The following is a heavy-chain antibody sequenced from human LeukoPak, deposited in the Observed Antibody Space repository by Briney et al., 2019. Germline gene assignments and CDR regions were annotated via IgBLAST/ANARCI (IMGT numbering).Heavy chain of an antibody. CDR3: ARLVDTAMVFDY. V-gene: IGHV4-59*08. J-gene: IGHJ4*02. D-gene: IGHD5-18*01. CDR1: GGSISSYY. Sequence: SETLSLTCTVSGGSISSYYWSWIRQPPGKGLEWIGCIYYSGSTNYNPSLKSRVTISVDTSKNQFSLKLSSVTAADTAVYYCARLVDTAMVFDYWGQGTLVTVSS. CDR2: IYYSGST.